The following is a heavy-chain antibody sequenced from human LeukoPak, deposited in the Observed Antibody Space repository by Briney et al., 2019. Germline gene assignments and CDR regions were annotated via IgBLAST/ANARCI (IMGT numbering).Heavy chain of an antibody. V-gene: IGHV3-21*01. J-gene: IGHJ4*02. Sequence: PGGSLRLSCAASGFTFSSYSMNWVRQAPGKGLEWVSSISSSSSFIYYADSVKGRFTISRDNAKNSLFLQMNSLRAEDTAMYYCARETGVTLYYWGQGTLVTVSS. D-gene: IGHD3-9*01. CDR3: ARETGVTLYY. CDR1: GFTFSSYS. CDR2: ISSSSSFI.